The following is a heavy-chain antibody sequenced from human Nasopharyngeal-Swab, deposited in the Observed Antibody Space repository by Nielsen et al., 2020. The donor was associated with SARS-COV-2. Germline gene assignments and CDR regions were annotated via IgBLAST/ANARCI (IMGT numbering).Heavy chain of an antibody. CDR2: INHSGST. CDR1: GGSFRGYY. J-gene: IGHJ6*02. Sequence: SETLSLTCAVYGGSFRGYYWSWIRQPPGKGLEWIGEINHSGSTNYNKSLKSRVTIAGDTSKNQFSRKLSSVTAADTAVYHCARGGSSSWYYYYYGMDVWGQGTTVTVSS. D-gene: IGHD6-13*01. CDR3: ARGGSSSWYYYYYGMDV. V-gene: IGHV4-34*01.